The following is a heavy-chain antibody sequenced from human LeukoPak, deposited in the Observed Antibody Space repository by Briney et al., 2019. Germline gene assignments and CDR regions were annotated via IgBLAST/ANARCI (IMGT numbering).Heavy chain of an antibody. CDR2: IIPIFGTA. V-gene: IGHV1-69*05. CDR3: ARDYLIAAAVGNWFDP. CDR1: GYTFTSYD. Sequence: SVKVSCKASGYTFTSYDINWVRQAPGQGLEWMGRIIPIFGTANYAQKFQGRVTITTDESTSTAYMELSSLRSEDTAVYYCARDYLIAAAVGNWFDPWGQGTLVTVSS. D-gene: IGHD6-13*01. J-gene: IGHJ5*02.